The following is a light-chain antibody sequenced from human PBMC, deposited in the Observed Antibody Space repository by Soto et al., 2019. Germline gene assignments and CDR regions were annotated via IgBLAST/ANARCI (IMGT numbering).Light chain of an antibody. CDR2: DAS. CDR3: QQRSSWPRT. Sequence: EIVLTQSPATLSLSPGERATLSCRASQSVSSYLAWYQQKPGQVPRLVIYDASNRATGIPGRFSGSGSGTDFTLTTSSLEPEDFGVYYCQQRSSWPRTFGQGTKLEIK. CDR1: QSVSSY. V-gene: IGKV3-11*01. J-gene: IGKJ1*01.